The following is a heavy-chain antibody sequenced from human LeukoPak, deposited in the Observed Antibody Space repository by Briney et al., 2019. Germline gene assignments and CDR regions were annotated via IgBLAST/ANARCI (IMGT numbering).Heavy chain of an antibody. CDR1: GFTFSSYW. Sequence: PGGSLRLSCAASGFTFSSYWMHWVRQTPGRGLVWVSRINPDGSGTTYADSVKGRFTISRDNAKNTLFLQMNSLRAEDTAVYYCARFKLSSSWSGDYDYWGQGALITVSS. CDR3: ARFKLSSSWSGDYDY. D-gene: IGHD6-13*01. V-gene: IGHV3-74*01. J-gene: IGHJ4*02. CDR2: INPDGSGT.